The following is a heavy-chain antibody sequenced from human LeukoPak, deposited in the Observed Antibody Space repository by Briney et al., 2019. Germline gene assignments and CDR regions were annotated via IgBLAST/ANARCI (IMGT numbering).Heavy chain of an antibody. CDR1: GGSISSYY. CDR2: IYYSGST. J-gene: IGHJ4*02. CDR3: AREVDSSGYSGYDSGIGNY. D-gene: IGHD5-12*01. Sequence: SETLSLTCPVSGGSISSYYWGWIRQPPGKGLEWIGYIYYSGSTNYNPSLKSRVTISVDTSKNQFSLKLSSVTAADTAVYYCAREVDSSGYSGYDSGIGNYWGQGTLVTVSS. V-gene: IGHV4-59*12.